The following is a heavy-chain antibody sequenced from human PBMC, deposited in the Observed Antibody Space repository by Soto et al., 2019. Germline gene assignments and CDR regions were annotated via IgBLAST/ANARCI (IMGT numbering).Heavy chain of an antibody. Sequence: SETLSLTCTVSGGSISSSSYYWGWIRQPPGKGLEWIGSIYYSGSTYYNPSLKSRVTISVDTSKNQFSLKLSSVTAADTAVYYCASSVGPRSHFDYWGQGTLVTVSS. V-gene: IGHV4-39*07. CDR3: ASSVGPRSHFDY. CDR2: IYYSGST. D-gene: IGHD1-26*01. J-gene: IGHJ4*02. CDR1: GGSISSSSYY.